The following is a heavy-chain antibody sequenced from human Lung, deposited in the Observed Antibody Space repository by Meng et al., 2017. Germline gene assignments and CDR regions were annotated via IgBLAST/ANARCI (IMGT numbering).Heavy chain of an antibody. CDR1: GFTFTDHW. V-gene: IGHV3-74*01. J-gene: IGHJ1*01. CDR3: TNDRLNH. Sequence: EVLVVEAGGCLVPPGGSLRLSCAASGFTFTDHWMHWVRQGPGKGLVWVSRINRDGTKPTYADSVKGRFTISRDNAKNTLYLQMNNLRAEDTAFYYCTNDRLNHWGQGALVTVSS. CDR2: INRDGTKP. D-gene: IGHD1-1*01.